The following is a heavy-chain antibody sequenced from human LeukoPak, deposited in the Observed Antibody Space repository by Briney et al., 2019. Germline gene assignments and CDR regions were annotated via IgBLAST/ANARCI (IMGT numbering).Heavy chain of an antibody. V-gene: IGHV3-9*01. J-gene: IGHJ4*02. Sequence: GRSLRLSCAASGFTFDDYAMHWVRQAPGKGLEWVSGISWNSGSISYADSVKGRFTISRDNAKNSLYLRMNRLRVEDTAIYYCVRVALYYYGSQSYYFFEHWGQGTPVPASS. D-gene: IGHD3-10*01. CDR1: GFTFDDYA. CDR3: VRVALYYYGSQSYYFFEH. CDR2: ISWNSGSI.